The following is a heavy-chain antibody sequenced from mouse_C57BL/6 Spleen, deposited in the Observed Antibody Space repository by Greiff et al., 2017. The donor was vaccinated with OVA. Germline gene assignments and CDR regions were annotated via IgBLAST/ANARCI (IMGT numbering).Heavy chain of an antibody. D-gene: IGHD2-4*01. J-gene: IGHJ3*01. V-gene: IGHV1-53*01. CDR2: INPSNGGT. CDR3: AREGDYDDGFAY. CDR1: GYTFTSYW. Sequence: QVQLQQPGTELVKPGASVKLSCKASGYTFTSYWMPWVKQRPGQGLEWIGNINPSNGGTNYNEKFKSKSTLTVDKSSSTAYMQLSSLTSEDSAVYYGAREGDYDDGFAYWGQGTLVTVSA.